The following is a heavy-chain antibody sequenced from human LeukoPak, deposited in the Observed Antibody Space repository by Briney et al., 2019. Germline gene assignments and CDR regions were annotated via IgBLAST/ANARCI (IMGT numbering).Heavy chain of an antibody. V-gene: IGHV4-39*07. J-gene: IGHJ4*02. D-gene: IGHD3-22*01. CDR2: IYHSGST. CDR3: ARNAYDSSGYWDY. Sequence: SETLSLTCTVSGGSISSSSYYWGWIRQPPGKGLEWIGSIYHSGSTYYNPSLKSRVTISVDTSKNQFSLKLSSVTAADTAVYYCARNAYDSSGYWDYWGQGTLVTVSS. CDR1: GGSISSSSYY.